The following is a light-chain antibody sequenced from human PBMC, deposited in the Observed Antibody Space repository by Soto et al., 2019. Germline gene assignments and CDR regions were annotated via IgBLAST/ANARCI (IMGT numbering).Light chain of an antibody. J-gene: IGLJ1*01. Sequence: SYELTQPLSVSVALGQTARITCGGNNIRSKNVHWYQQKPGQAPVLVIYRDSNRPSGIPERFSGSNSGNTATLTISRAEAGDEADYFCQVRDSTSYVFGAGTKLTVL. CDR3: QVRDSTSYV. CDR1: NIRSKN. V-gene: IGLV3-9*01. CDR2: RDS.